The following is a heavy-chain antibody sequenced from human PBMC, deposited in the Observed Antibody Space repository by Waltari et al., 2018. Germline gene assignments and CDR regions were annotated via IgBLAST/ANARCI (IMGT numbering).Heavy chain of an antibody. D-gene: IGHD3-3*01. CDR3: ARGEGFGVVTKIPYYYYGMDV. Sequence: QVQLQESGPGLVKPSETLSLTCTVSGGSISRYYWIWIRQPPGQGLEWIGYIYYSGSTNYNPSLKSRVTISVDTSKNQFSLKLSSVTAADTAVYYCARGEGFGVVTKIPYYYYGMDVWGQGTTVTVSS. J-gene: IGHJ6*02. V-gene: IGHV4-59*01. CDR1: GGSISRYY. CDR2: IYYSGST.